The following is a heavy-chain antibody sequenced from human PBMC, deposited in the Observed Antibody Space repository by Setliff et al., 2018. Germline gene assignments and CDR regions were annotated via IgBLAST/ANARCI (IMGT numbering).Heavy chain of an antibody. CDR1: NFSISSGYY. V-gene: IGHV4-38-2*01. CDR2: IFYGGGT. CDR3: ARHRRSDYGDFISWYFDL. D-gene: IGHD4-17*01. Sequence: SETLSLTCDVSNFSISSGYYWGWVRQPPGKGLEWIATIFYGGGTYYNPSLKSRVTISLDMSKNQFSLRLNSLTAADTAVYFCARHRRSDYGDFISWYFDLWGRGTLVTVSS. J-gene: IGHJ2*01.